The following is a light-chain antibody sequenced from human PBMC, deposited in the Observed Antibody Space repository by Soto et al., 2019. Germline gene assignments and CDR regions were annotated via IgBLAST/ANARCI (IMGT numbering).Light chain of an antibody. CDR3: QQSYSSPPT. Sequence: MNQSPSSLSVYIGDRVIITCRASQSISNHLNWYQQKPGKAPKLLIFAASSLQSGVPSRFSGSRSGTDFTLTISSLQPEDFATYYCQQSYSSPPTFAQGTKVAIK. CDR2: AAS. CDR1: QSISNH. V-gene: IGKV1-39*01. J-gene: IGKJ1*01.